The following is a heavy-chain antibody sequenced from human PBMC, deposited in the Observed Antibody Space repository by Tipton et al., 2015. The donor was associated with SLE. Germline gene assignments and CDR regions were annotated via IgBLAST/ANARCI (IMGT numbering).Heavy chain of an antibody. D-gene: IGHD6-6*01. CDR2: IYYSGST. CDR3: ARVGIAARPADY. CDR1: GGSISSSSYY. Sequence: LRLSCTVSGGSISSSSYYWGWIRQPPGKGLEWIGSIYYSGSTYYNPSLKSRVTISVDTSKNQFSLKLSSVTAADTAVYYCARVGIAARPADYWGQGTLVTVSS. V-gene: IGHV4-39*01. J-gene: IGHJ4*02.